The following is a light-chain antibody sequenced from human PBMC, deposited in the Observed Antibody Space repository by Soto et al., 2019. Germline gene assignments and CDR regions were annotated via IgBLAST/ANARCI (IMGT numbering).Light chain of an antibody. Sequence: ETVLTQSPATLSLSPGDRATLSCRASRRVSSYLAWYQQKAGQAPRLLIYDASNRATGIPPRFSGSGSGTDFTLTISSLEPEDFAVYYCQQYNNWPPITFGQGTRLEIK. CDR3: QQYNNWPPIT. V-gene: IGKV3-11*01. CDR1: RRVSSY. CDR2: DAS. J-gene: IGKJ5*01.